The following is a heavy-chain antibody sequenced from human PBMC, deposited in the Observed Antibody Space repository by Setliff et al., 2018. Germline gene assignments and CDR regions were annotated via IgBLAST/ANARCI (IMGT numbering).Heavy chain of an antibody. Sequence: SETLSLTCTVSGYSISSGYIWGWIRQPPGKGLEWVGNIGHTGSINYNPSLKSRLTISVDTSKNQFSLKLSSVTAADTAVYYCMRQVGGGLWYFDYWGQGILVTVSS. D-gene: IGHD2-15*01. V-gene: IGHV4-38-2*02. CDR2: IGHTGSI. CDR1: GYSISSGYI. J-gene: IGHJ4*02. CDR3: MRQVGGGLWYFDY.